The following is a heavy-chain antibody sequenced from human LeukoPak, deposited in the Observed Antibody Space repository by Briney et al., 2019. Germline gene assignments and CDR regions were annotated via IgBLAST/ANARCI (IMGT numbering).Heavy chain of an antibody. V-gene: IGHV1-18*01. J-gene: IGHJ5*02. CDR1: GYTFTSYG. Sequence: ASVKVSCKASGYTFTSYGISWVRQAPGQGLEWMGWISAYNGNTNYAQKLQGRVTMTTDTSTSTAYMELSSLRSEDTAVYYCATVLGSGWFDPWGQGTLVTVSS. CDR2: ISAYNGNT. D-gene: IGHD3-16*01. CDR3: ATVLGSGWFDP.